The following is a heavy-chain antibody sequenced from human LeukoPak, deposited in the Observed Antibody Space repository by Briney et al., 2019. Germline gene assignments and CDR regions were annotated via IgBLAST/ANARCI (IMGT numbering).Heavy chain of an antibody. V-gene: IGHV4-39*01. D-gene: IGHD3-22*01. CDR1: GGSISSSDYY. J-gene: IGHJ4*02. Sequence: SETLSLTCTVSGGSISSSDYYWGWIRQPPGKGLEWIGTIYFSGRTYCNPSLKSRVTISVDTSKNQFSLKLSSVTAGDTAVYYCARHAQTHSYDSSGYYYYWGQGTLVTVSS. CDR2: IYFSGRT. CDR3: ARHAQTHSYDSSGYYYY.